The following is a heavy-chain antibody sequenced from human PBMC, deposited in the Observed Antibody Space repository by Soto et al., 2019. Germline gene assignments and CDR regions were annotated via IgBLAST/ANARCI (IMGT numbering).Heavy chain of an antibody. D-gene: IGHD3-10*01. J-gene: IGHJ5*02. CDR2: IDPSGGKT. CDR1: GYTFTRYQ. CDR3: GRVMRSLLSITALDT. Sequence: ASVKVSCKASGYTFTRYQIHWVRQAPGQGLEWMGMIDPSGGKTNYAQKFQGRVTMTRDTSTSTVYMALSSLRSEDTAIYFCGRVMRSLLSITALDTWGQGTLVTV. V-gene: IGHV1-46*01.